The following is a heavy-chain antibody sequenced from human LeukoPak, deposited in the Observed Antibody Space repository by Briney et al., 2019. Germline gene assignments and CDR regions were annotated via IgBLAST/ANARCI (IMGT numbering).Heavy chain of an antibody. Sequence: SQTLSLTCAISGDSVSSNSAAWNWIRQSPSRGLEWLGRTYYRSKWYNDYAVSVKSRITINPDTSKNQFSLQPDSVTPEDTAVYYCARSPYYYDSSGYYYSTYYYYYGMDVWGQGTTVTVSS. D-gene: IGHD3-22*01. J-gene: IGHJ6*02. CDR1: GDSVSSNSAA. CDR3: ARSPYYYDSSGYYYSTYYYYYGMDV. V-gene: IGHV6-1*01. CDR2: TYYRSKWYN.